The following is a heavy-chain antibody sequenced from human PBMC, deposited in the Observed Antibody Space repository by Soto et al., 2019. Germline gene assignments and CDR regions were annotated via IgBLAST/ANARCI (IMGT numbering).Heavy chain of an antibody. J-gene: IGHJ4*02. CDR1: GGSFSGFY. Sequence: PSETLSLTCAVYGGSFSGFYWSWIRQPPGKGLEWIGEINHSGSTNYNPSLKSRVTISVDTSKNQFSLKLSSVTAADTAVYYCARGWRSGGSSPYYFDYWGQGTLVTVS. D-gene: IGHD2-15*01. CDR3: ARGWRSGGSSPYYFDY. CDR2: INHSGST. V-gene: IGHV4-34*01.